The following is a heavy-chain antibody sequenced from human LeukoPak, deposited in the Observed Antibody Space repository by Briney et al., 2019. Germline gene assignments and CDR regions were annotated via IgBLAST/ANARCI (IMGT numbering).Heavy chain of an antibody. V-gene: IGHV3-48*01. Sequence: SGGSLRLSCVASGFTFSSYSMNWVRQAPGKGLEWVSYISGSSGTIYYADSVKGRFTISRDNAKNSLYLQMNSLRAEDTAVYYCARRSEFGVLYYMDIWAKGPRSPSP. D-gene: IGHD3-16*01. CDR3: ARRSEFGVLYYMDI. CDR2: ISGSSGTI. J-gene: IGHJ6*03. CDR1: GFTFSSYS.